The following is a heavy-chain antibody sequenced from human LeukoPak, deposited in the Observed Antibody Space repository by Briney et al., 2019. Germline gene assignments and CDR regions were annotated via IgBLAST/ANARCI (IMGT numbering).Heavy chain of an antibody. CDR3: ARAPSGSYPSYYYYYMDV. J-gene: IGHJ6*03. Sequence: GSLRLSCAASGFTVSSNYMSWVRRAPGKGLEWIGSISHSGSTHYNPSLKSRVTISVDTSKNQFSLKLSSVTAADTAVYYCARAPSGSYPSYYYYYMDVWGKGTTVTVSS. CDR1: GFTVSSNY. V-gene: IGHV4-59*02. D-gene: IGHD1-26*01. CDR2: ISHSGST.